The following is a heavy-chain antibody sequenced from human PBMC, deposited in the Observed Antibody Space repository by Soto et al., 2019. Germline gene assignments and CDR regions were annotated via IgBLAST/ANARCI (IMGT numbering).Heavy chain of an antibody. Sequence: SVKVSCKASGGTFSSYAISWVRQAPGQGLEWMGGITPIFGTANYAQKFQGRVTITADESTSTAYMELSSLRSEDTAVYYCARLDYYGSGSSPNFDYWGQGTLVTVSS. CDR2: ITPIFGTA. CDR3: ARLDYYGSGSSPNFDY. J-gene: IGHJ4*02. D-gene: IGHD3-10*01. CDR1: GGTFSSYA. V-gene: IGHV1-69*13.